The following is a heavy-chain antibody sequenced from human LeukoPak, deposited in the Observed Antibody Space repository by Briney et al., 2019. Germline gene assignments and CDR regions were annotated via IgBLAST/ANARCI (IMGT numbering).Heavy chain of an antibody. V-gene: IGHV3-7*01. D-gene: IGHD2-8*01. CDR2: IKQDGSEK. CDR3: ARDRILMVFDPYFAY. Sequence: GGCLRLSCAASGFTFSRYWMSWVRQAPGKGLEWVANIKQDGSEKYCVGSVKGRFTISRDNAKNSLYLQMNSLRAEDTAVYYCARDRILMVFDPYFAYWGQGSLVTVSS. CDR1: GFTFSRYW. J-gene: IGHJ4*02.